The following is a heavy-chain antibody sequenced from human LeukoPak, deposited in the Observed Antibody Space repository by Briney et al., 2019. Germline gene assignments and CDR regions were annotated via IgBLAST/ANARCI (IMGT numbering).Heavy chain of an antibody. CDR3: ARETYYDSYFDY. CDR2: INSDGSST. V-gene: IGHV3-74*01. D-gene: IGHD3-3*01. Sequence: PGGSLRLSCAASGFTFSSYWMHWVRQAPGKGLVWVSHINSDGSSTSYADSVKGRFTISRDNAKNTLYLQMNSLRAEDTAVYYCARETYYDSYFDYWGQGTLVTVSS. CDR1: GFTFSSYW. J-gene: IGHJ4*02.